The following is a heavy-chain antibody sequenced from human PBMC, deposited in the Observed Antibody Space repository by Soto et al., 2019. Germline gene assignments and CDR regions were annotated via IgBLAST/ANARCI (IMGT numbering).Heavy chain of an antibody. Sequence: ASVKVSCKASGFTLTTYGISWVRQAPGQGLEWMGWIGAYNGNTKYAQNLQGRLSMTTDTSTRTAYMELRSLRSDDTAVYYCAREVTGGDRPDYWGQGTLVTVSS. V-gene: IGHV1-18*04. CDR1: GFTLTTYG. CDR3: AREVTGGDRPDY. D-gene: IGHD2-21*01. CDR2: IGAYNGNT. J-gene: IGHJ4*02.